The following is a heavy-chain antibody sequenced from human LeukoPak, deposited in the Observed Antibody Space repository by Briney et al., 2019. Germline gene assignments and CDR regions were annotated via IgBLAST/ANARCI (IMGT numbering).Heavy chain of an antibody. CDR3: ARDRGPTYYDILTGYYKDY. Sequence: ASVKVSCKASGYTFTGYYMHWVRQAPGQGLEWMGWINPNSGGTNYAQKFQGRVTMTRDTSISTAYMELSRLRSDDTAVYYCARDRGPTYYDILTGYYKDYWGQGTLVTVSS. D-gene: IGHD3-9*01. CDR2: INPNSGGT. V-gene: IGHV1-2*02. J-gene: IGHJ4*02. CDR1: GYTFTGYY.